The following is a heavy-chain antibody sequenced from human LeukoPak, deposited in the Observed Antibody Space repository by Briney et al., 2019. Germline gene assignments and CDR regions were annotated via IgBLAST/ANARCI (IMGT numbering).Heavy chain of an antibody. CDR3: AKDVGIVVVVAATGGYFDY. J-gene: IGHJ4*02. V-gene: IGHV3-23*01. Sequence: GGSLRLSCAASGFTFSSYAMSWVCQAPGKGLEWVSAISGSGGSTYYADSVKGRFTISRDNSKNTLYLQMNSLRAEDTAVYYCAKDVGIVVVVAATGGYFDYWGQGTLVTVSS. CDR2: ISGSGGST. D-gene: IGHD2-15*01. CDR1: GFTFSSYA.